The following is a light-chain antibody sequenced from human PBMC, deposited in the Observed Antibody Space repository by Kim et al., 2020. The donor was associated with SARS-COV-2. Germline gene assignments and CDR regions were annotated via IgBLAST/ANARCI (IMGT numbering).Light chain of an antibody. J-gene: IGLJ3*02. Sequence: SITLSATETTRDVVGYNYVPCYQQHPAKAPNLMIYDASNRPSGSSLLFLGSRSGNTASRTISGLQAEDEADYYCSPYTSGSTLLFGGGTQLTFL. CDR2: DAS. CDR1: TRDVVGYNY. CDR3: SPYTSGSTLL. V-gene: IGLV2-14*03.